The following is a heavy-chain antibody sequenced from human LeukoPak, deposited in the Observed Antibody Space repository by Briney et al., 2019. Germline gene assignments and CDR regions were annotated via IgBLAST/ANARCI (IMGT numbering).Heavy chain of an antibody. D-gene: IGHD3-22*01. J-gene: IGHJ4*02. CDR3: AKDRDSSGFAPYFDY. CDR1: GFTFNDYA. Sequence: GGSLRLSCATSGFTFNDYAMHWVRQAPGKGLEWVSGIGWNSHIIGYEDSVKGRFTISRDNARNSLSLQMNSLRAEDTAFYYCAKDRDSSGFAPYFDYWGQGILVTVSS. CDR2: IGWNSHII. V-gene: IGHV3-9*01.